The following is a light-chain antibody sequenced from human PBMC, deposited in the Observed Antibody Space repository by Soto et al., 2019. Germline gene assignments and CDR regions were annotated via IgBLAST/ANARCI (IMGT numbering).Light chain of an antibody. Sequence: QSALTQPASVSGSPGQSITISCTGTSSDVGGYNYDSWYQQHPGKAPKLMIYDVSNRPSGVSNRFSGSKSGNTASLTISGLQAEDEADYYCSSYTSSTYVVFGGGTQLTVL. CDR2: DVS. CDR1: SSDVGGYNY. J-gene: IGLJ2*01. V-gene: IGLV2-14*03. CDR3: SSYTSSTYVV.